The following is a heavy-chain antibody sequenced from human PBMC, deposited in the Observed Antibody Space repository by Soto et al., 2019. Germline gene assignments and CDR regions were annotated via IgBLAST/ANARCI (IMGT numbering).Heavy chain of an antibody. CDR2: IYYSGST. CDR1: GGAISSSSYC. Sequence: SETLCLTCTVSGGAISSSSYCWGWIRQPPGKGLEWIGSIYYSGSTYYNPSLKSRVTISVDTSKNQFSLKLSSVTAADTAVYYCASPFDVRGVTSEYYYYMGVCGKVTRVTVSS. V-gene: IGHV4-39*01. J-gene: IGHJ6*03. D-gene: IGHD4-17*01. CDR3: ASPFDVRGVTSEYYYYMGV.